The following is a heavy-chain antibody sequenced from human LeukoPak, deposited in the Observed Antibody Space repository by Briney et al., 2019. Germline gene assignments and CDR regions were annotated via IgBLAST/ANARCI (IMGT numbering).Heavy chain of an antibody. Sequence: SETLSLTCTVSGGSISSGSYYWGWIRQPPGKGLEWIGNIYYSGSTYYNPSLKSRVSISVDTSKNQFSLKLTSVTAADTAVYYCARATNYYDSSGYPPGGYFDYWGQGTLVTVSS. V-gene: IGHV4-39*07. CDR1: GGSISSGSYY. J-gene: IGHJ4*02. D-gene: IGHD3-22*01. CDR3: ARATNYYDSSGYPPGGYFDY. CDR2: IYYSGST.